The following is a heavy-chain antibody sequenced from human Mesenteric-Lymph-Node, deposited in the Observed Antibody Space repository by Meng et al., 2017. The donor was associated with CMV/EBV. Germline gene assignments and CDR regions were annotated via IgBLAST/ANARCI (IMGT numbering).Heavy chain of an antibody. CDR1: GGSFSGYY. CDR2: INHSGST. J-gene: IGHJ4*02. CDR3: ARHQRWLKSEGGFNY. Sequence: QQWGAGLLKPSETLSLTLAVDGGSFSGYYGSWIRQPPGKGLEWIGEINHSGSTNYNPSLKSRVTISVDTSKNQFSLKLSSVTAADTAVYYCARHQRWLKSEGGFNYWGQGTLVTVSS. V-gene: IGHV4-34*01. D-gene: IGHD4-23*01.